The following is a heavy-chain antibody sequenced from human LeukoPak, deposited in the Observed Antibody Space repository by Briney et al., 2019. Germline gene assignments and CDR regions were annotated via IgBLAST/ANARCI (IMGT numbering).Heavy chain of an antibody. CDR2: INPNSGGT. V-gene: IGHV1-2*02. CDR1: GYTFSGNY. CDR3: ARDPGGVNIPRYYFYMDV. J-gene: IGHJ6*03. Sequence: ASVTVSCKASGYTFSGNYIHWVRQAPGQGLEWMGWINPNSGGTNYAQKFQGRVTMTIDTSISTAYMELSRLKSDDTAVYYCARDPGGVNIPRYYFYMDVWGKGTTVTISS. D-gene: IGHD3-16*01.